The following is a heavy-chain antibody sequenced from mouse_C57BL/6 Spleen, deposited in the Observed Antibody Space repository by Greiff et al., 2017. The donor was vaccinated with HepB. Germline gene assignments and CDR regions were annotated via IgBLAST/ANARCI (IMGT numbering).Heavy chain of an antibody. Sequence: QVQLKQPGAELVMPGASVKLSCKASGYTFTSYWMHWVKQRPGQGLEWIGEIDPSDSYTNYYQKFKGKSTLTVDKSSSTAYMQLSSLTSEDAAVYYCARTYYGSSSLDYWGQGTTLTVSS. V-gene: IGHV1-69*01. D-gene: IGHD1-1*01. CDR2: IDPSDSYT. J-gene: IGHJ2*01. CDR3: ARTYYGSSSLDY. CDR1: GYTFTSYW.